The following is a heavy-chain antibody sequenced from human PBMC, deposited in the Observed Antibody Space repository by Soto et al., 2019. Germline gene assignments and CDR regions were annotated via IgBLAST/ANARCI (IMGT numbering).Heavy chain of an antibody. J-gene: IGHJ5*02. D-gene: IGHD5-18*01. V-gene: IGHV3-48*03. CDR3: ARVRPGYGYGYPNWFDP. CDR1: GFAFNTYE. Sequence: GGSLRLSCAASGFAFNTYEMNWVRQAPGKGLEWVSYISTSGTTIYYADSVKGRFTISRDNAKNSLYLQMNSLRAEDTAVYFCARVRPGYGYGYPNWFDPWGQGTLVTVSS. CDR2: ISTSGTTI.